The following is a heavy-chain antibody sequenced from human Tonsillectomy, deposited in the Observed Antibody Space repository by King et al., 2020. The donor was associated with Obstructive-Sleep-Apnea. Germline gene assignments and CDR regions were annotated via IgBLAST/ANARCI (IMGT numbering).Heavy chain of an antibody. CDR2: IDPSDSYT. J-gene: IGHJ4*02. CDR1: GYTFTSYR. V-gene: IGHV5-10-1*01. D-gene: IGHD3-22*01. CDR3: ARMDDSSGYYRFSFDY. Sequence: QLVQSGAEVKKPGESLRISCKGSGYTFTSYRISWVRQMPGKGLEWMGRIDPSDSYTNYSPSFQGHVTVSVDKSISTAYLQWSSLKASDTAIYYCARMDDSSGYYRFSFDYWGQGTLVTVSS.